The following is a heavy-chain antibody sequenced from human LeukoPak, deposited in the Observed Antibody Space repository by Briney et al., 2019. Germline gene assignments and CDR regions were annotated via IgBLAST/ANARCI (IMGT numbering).Heavy chain of an antibody. V-gene: IGHV3-74*01. J-gene: IGHJ5*02. CDR2: INSDGSST. CDR3: ALNRGGSTRFGP. CDR1: GFTFSSYW. D-gene: IGHD1/OR15-1a*01. Sequence: PGGSLRLSCAASGFTFSSYWMHWVRQAPGKGLVWVSRINSDGSSTSYADSVKGRFTISRDNAKNTLYLQMHSLRAEDTAVYYCALNRGGSTRFGPWGQGTLVTVSS.